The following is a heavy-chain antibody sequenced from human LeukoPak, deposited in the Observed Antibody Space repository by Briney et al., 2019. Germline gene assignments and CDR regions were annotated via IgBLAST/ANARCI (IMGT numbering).Heavy chain of an antibody. CDR2: INHSGST. Sequence: SETLTLTCAVYGGSFSGYYWSWMRQPPGKGLEWIGEINHSGSTNYNPSLKSRVTISVDTSKNQFSLKLSSVTAADTAVYYCARVGYSYEDAFDIWGQGTMVTVSS. D-gene: IGHD5-18*01. J-gene: IGHJ3*02. CDR1: GGSFSGYY. CDR3: ARVGYSYEDAFDI. V-gene: IGHV4-34*01.